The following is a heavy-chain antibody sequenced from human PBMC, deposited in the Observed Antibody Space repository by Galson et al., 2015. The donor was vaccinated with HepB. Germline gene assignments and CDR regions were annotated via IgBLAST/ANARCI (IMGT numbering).Heavy chain of an antibody. CDR1: GFTFSSYG. CDR2: IWYDGSNQ. J-gene: IGHJ6*03. CDR3: ARDEGEGYYYYMDV. Sequence: SLRLSCAASGFTFSSYGMHWVRQAPGKGLEWVAVIWYDGSNQYYGDSVKGRFTISRDDSKNTLYLQMNSLRVEDTAVYYCARDEGEGYYYYMDVWGKGTTVTVSS. V-gene: IGHV3-33*01. D-gene: IGHD3-16*01.